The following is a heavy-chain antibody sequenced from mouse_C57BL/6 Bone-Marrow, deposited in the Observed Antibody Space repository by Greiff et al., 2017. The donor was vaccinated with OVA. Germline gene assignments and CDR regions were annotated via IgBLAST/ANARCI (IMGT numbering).Heavy chain of an antibody. CDR3: ARWDGNYDPYVPFAY. CDR2: IYPGGGYT. Sequence: QVQLQQSGAELVRPGTSVKMSCKASGYTFTNYWIGWAKQRPGHGLEWIGDIYPGGGYTNYNEKFKGKATLTADKSSSTAYMQFSSLTSEDSAIYYCARWDGNYDPYVPFAYWGQGTLVTVSA. CDR1: GYTFTNYW. D-gene: IGHD2-1*01. V-gene: IGHV1-63*01. J-gene: IGHJ3*01.